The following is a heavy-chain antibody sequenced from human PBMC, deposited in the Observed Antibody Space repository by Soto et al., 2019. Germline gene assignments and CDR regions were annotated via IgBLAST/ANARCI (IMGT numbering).Heavy chain of an antibody. CDR2: ISGYTGKT. Sequence: ASVKVSCKAPGYYCTTYGISWVRQAPGQGLEWMGWISGYTGKTTYAQSLQGRVTLTTDTSTSTAYMELRSLSYDDTAIYYCTRDEPIVAGSSGLDVWGKGIPVTVSS. V-gene: IGHV1-18*01. CDR1: GYYCTTYG. J-gene: IGHJ6*04. D-gene: IGHD6-19*01. CDR3: TRDEPIVAGSSGLDV.